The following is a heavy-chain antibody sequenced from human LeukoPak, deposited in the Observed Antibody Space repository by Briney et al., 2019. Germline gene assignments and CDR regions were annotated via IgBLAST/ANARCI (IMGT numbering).Heavy chain of an antibody. CDR1: GGSISSYY. D-gene: IGHD5-24*01. Sequence: ETLSLTCTVSGGSISSYYWSWIRQPPGKGLEWVSSISSSSSYIYYADSVKGRFTISRDNAKNSLYLQMNSLRAEDTAVYYCARVSEKYWGQGTLVTVSS. J-gene: IGHJ4*02. CDR3: ARVSEKY. V-gene: IGHV3-21*01. CDR2: ISSSSSYI.